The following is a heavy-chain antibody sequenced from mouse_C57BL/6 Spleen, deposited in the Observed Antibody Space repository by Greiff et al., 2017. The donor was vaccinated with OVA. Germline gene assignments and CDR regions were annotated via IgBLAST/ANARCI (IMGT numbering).Heavy chain of an antibody. CDR3: ARSGDYEGFAY. J-gene: IGHJ3*01. V-gene: IGHV1-64*01. CDR2: IHPNSGST. Sequence: QVQLQQPGAELVKPGASVKLSCKASGYTFTSYWMHWVKQRPGQGLEWIGMIHPNSGSTNYNEKFKSKATLTVDKSSSTAYMQLSSLTSEDSAVYYCARSGDYEGFAYWGQGTLVTVSA. D-gene: IGHD2-4*01. CDR1: GYTFTSYW.